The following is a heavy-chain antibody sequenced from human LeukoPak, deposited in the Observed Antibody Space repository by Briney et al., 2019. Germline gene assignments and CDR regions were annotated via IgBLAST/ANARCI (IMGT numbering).Heavy chain of an antibody. CDR1: GFTFSSYN. Sequence: PGGSLRLSCAASGFTFSSYNMNWVRQTPGQGLEWVSSITSGSSHIYYADSVKGRFTISRDNAKSSLYLQMNSLRAEDTAVYYCVLDPGGITVLRGVITPNDFWGQGTLVTVSS. D-gene: IGHD3-10*01. J-gene: IGHJ4*02. V-gene: IGHV3-21*01. CDR2: ITSGSSHI. CDR3: VLDPGGITVLRGVITPNDF.